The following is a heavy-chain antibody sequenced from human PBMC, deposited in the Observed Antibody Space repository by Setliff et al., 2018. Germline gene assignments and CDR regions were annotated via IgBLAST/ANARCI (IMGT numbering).Heavy chain of an antibody. D-gene: IGHD3-10*01. CDR3: AKVKKPLIRGSGFDY. J-gene: IGHJ4*02. Sequence: GESLRLSCAASGFTFSHFAVTWVRQSPGRGLEWVASIGAGGDYTKYADSVRGRFTISRDNSENTLFLQMTSLRPEDTGIYYCAKVKKPLIRGSGFDYWGRGTLVTVSS. CDR1: GFTFSHFA. CDR2: IGAGGDYT. V-gene: IGHV3-23*01.